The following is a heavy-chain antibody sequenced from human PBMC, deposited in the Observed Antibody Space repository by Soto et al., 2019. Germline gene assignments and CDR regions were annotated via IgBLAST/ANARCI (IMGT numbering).Heavy chain of an antibody. Sequence: EVQLVESGGGLVQPEGSLRVSCAASGFTFSSYWMHWVRQAPGKGLVWVSRINSDGSSTSYADSVKGRFTISRDNAKNTLYLQMNSLRADDTAIYYCARRGAVAGLHYWGQGTLVTVSS. CDR3: ARRGAVAGLHY. J-gene: IGHJ4*02. V-gene: IGHV3-74*01. CDR2: INSDGSST. D-gene: IGHD6-19*01. CDR1: GFTFSSYW.